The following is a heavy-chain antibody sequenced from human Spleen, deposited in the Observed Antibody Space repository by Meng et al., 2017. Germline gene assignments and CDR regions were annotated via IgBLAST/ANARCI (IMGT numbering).Heavy chain of an antibody. CDR3: ARDGPHYDVDY. J-gene: IGHJ4*02. V-gene: IGHV3-33*01. D-gene: IGHD3-3*01. CDR2: IGSDGNNK. CDR1: GFTFSSYG. Sequence: QVQLVESGGGVVQPGRSSRLSCTTSGFTFSSYGMHWVRQAPGKGLEWVALIGSDGNNKYYADSVKGPFTISRDNSKSTLYLQINSLRADDTAVYYCARDGPHYDVDYWGQGTLVTVSS.